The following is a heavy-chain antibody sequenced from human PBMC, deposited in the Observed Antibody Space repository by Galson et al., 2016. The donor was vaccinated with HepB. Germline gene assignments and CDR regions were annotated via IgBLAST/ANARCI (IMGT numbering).Heavy chain of an antibody. Sequence: SLRLSCAASGFFVSNNYMSWVRQSPGKGLEWVSVIHSAGSTYYADSVEGRFTISRDNSKNILYLQMTSLRAEDTAVYYCARSRSWPQLHWFDPWGQGTLVTVSS. D-gene: IGHD6-13*01. CDR3: ARSRSWPQLHWFDP. CDR2: IHSAGST. J-gene: IGHJ5*02. V-gene: IGHV3-53*01. CDR1: GFFVSNNY.